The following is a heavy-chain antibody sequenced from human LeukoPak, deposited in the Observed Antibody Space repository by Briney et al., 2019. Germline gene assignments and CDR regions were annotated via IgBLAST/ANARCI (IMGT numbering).Heavy chain of an antibody. J-gene: IGHJ4*02. D-gene: IGHD3-10*01. CDR2: VSGSGGST. CDR3: AKAVWFGELSGMDV. CDR1: GFTFSSSA. Sequence: GGSLRLSCAASGFTFSSSAMSWVRQAPGKGLERVSAVSGSGGSTYYADSVKGRFTISRDNSKNTLYLQMNSLRAEDTAVYYCAKAVWFGELSGMDVWGQGTLVTVSS. V-gene: IGHV3-23*01.